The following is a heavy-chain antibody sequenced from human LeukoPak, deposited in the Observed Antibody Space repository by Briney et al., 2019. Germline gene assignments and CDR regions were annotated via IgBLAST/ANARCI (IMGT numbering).Heavy chain of an antibody. CDR1: GFNFDRYT. Sequence: SGGSLRLSCATSGFNFDRYTIHWVRQAPGKGLEWVALISFDESSEYYADSVKGRFTISRDNSKNTLYLQMNSLRAEDTAVYYCARDSTDTMVDAFDIWGQGTMVTVSS. V-gene: IGHV3-30*03. D-gene: IGHD3-10*01. CDR3: ARDSTDTMVDAFDI. CDR2: ISFDESSE. J-gene: IGHJ3*02.